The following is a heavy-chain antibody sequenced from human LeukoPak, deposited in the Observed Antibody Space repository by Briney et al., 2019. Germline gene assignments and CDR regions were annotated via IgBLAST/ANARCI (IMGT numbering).Heavy chain of an antibody. CDR1: GFTFSSYA. Sequence: GGSLRLSCAASGFTFSSYAMHWVRQAPGKGLEWVAVISYDGSNKYYADSVKGRFTISRDNSKNTLYLQMNSLRAEDTAVYYCARVFCDDDDSSGYVDYWGQGTLVTVSS. J-gene: IGHJ4*02. CDR3: ARVFCDDDDSSGYVDY. CDR2: ISYDGSNK. V-gene: IGHV3-30-3*01. D-gene: IGHD3-22*01.